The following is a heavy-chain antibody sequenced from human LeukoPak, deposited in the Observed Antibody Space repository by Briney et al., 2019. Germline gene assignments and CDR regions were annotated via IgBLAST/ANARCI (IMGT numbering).Heavy chain of an antibody. CDR3: ARVRIRSSSSAGYFDY. CDR1: GFTFSSYS. D-gene: IGHD6-6*01. J-gene: IGHJ4*02. V-gene: IGHV3-21*01. CDR2: ISSSSSYI. Sequence: GGSLRLSCAASGFTFSSYSMNWVRQAPGKGLEWVSSISSSSSYIYYADSVKGRFSISRDNAKNSLYLQMNSLRAEDTAVYYCARVRIRSSSSAGYFDYWGQGTLVTVSS.